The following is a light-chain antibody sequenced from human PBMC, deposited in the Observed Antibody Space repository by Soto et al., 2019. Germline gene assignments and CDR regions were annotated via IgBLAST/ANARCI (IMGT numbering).Light chain of an antibody. J-gene: IGKJ3*01. Sequence: EIVMTRSPATLSVSPGERATLSCRASQSVSRNLAWYQQKPGQAPRLLIYGASTRASGIPARFSGSGSGTQFTLTISSLQSEDFAVYYCQQYNTWPEAFGPGTKVEIK. CDR1: QSVSRN. CDR3: QQYNTWPEA. V-gene: IGKV3-15*01. CDR2: GAS.